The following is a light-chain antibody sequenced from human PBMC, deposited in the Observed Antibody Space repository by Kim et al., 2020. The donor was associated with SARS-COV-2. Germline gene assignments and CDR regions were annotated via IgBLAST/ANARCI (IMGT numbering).Light chain of an antibody. CDR3: QAWDSRVL. CDR1: KLENKY. CDR2: QDS. J-gene: IGLJ2*01. Sequence: SYELTQPPSVSVSPGQTASIPCSGDKLENKYACWYQQKPGQSPVLVIYQDSKRPSGIPERFSGSNSGNTATLTISGTQAMDEADYYCQAWDSRVLLGVGT. V-gene: IGLV3-1*01.